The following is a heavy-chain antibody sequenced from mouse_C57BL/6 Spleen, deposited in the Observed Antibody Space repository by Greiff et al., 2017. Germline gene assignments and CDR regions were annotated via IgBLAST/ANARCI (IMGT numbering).Heavy chain of an antibody. CDR2: ISGGGGNT. D-gene: IGHD6-1*01. Sequence: DVKLVESGGGLVKPGGSLKLSCAASGFTFSSYTMSWVRQTPEKRLEWVATISGGGGNTYYPDSVKGRFTISRDNAKNTLYLQMSSLRSEDTALYYCARHGSFAYWGQGTLVTVSA. J-gene: IGHJ3*01. V-gene: IGHV5-9*01. CDR1: GFTFSSYT. CDR3: ARHGSFAY.